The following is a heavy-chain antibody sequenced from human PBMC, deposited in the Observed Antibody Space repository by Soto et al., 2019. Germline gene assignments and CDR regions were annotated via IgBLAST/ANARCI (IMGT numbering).Heavy chain of an antibody. Sequence: SETLSLTCAVYGGSFGGYYWSWIRQPPGKGLEWIGEVNHSGSTNYNPSLKSRVTISVDTSRNLFSLKLCSVTDAAPAVSYGASGPISSYPHFGSWGKRPMVTVSS. CDR3: ASGPISSYPHFGS. CDR2: VNHSGST. J-gene: IGHJ6*04. CDR1: GGSFGGYY. V-gene: IGHV4-34*01. D-gene: IGHD2-21*01.